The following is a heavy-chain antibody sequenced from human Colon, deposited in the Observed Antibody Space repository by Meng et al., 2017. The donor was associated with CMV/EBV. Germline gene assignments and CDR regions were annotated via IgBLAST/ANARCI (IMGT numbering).Heavy chain of an antibody. V-gene: IGHV1-69*04. CDR2: IIPFVGIA. CDR1: GGTFNSYT. Sequence: SVKVSCKASGGTFNSYTVTWVRQAPGQGLEWIGRIIPFVGIANYARNFQGRVTITADKSTGTAYMELSSLRSEDTAVYYCATESWDYWGQGTLVTVSS. J-gene: IGHJ4*02. D-gene: IGHD3-10*01. CDR3: ATESWDY.